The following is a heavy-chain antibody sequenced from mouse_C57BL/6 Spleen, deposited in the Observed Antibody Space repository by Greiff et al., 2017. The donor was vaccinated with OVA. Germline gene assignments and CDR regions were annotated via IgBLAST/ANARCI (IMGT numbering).Heavy chain of an antibody. CDR3: ARSNYGNSNWYFDV. CDR2: INPNYGTT. V-gene: IGHV1-39*01. Sequence: EVQLKQSGPELVKPGASVKISCKASGYSFTDYNMNWVKQSHGKSLEWIGVINPNYGTTSYNQKFKGKATLTVDQSSSTAYMQLNSLTSEDSAVYYCARSNYGNSNWYFDVWGTGTTVTVSS. CDR1: GYSFTDYN. D-gene: IGHD2-1*01. J-gene: IGHJ1*03.